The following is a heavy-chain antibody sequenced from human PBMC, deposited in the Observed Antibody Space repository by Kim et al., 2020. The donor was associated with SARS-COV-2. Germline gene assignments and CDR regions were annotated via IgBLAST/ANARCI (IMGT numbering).Heavy chain of an antibody. CDR3: ASHRVPGLVGAWGYY. J-gene: IGHJ4*02. CDR2: IYYSGST. CDR1: GGSISSSSYY. V-gene: IGHV4-39*01. D-gene: IGHD3-16*01. Sequence: SETLSLTCTVSGGSISSSSYYWGWIRQPPGKGLEWIGSIYYSGSTYYNPSLKSRVTISVDTSKNQFSLKLSSMTAADTAVYYCASHRVPGLVGAWGYYWGQGTLVTVSS.